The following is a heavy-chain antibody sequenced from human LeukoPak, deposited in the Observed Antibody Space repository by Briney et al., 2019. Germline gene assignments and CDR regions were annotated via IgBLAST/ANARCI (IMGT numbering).Heavy chain of an antibody. Sequence: PGGSLRLSCAASGFTFSNYWMNWVRQAPGKGLEWVSSISSSSTYIYYADSVKGRFTISRDNAKNSLYLQMNSLRAEDTALYYCARVDSRSTVWWFDPWGQGTLVTVSS. D-gene: IGHD6-6*01. CDR3: ARVDSRSTVWWFDP. CDR2: ISSSSTYI. J-gene: IGHJ5*02. V-gene: IGHV3-21*01. CDR1: GFTFSNYW.